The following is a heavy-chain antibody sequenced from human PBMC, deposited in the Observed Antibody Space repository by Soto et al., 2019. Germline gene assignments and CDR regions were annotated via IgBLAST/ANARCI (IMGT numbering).Heavy chain of an antibody. Sequence: SETLSLTCTVSGGSINSGDYYWSWIRQPPGKGLEWIGYIYYSGSTYYNPSLKSRVTISVDTSKNQFSLKLSSVTAADTAVYYCAGFPSSSVPNYWGQGTLVTVSS. J-gene: IGHJ4*02. V-gene: IGHV4-30-4*01. CDR1: GGSINSGDYY. CDR3: AGFPSSSVPNY. CDR2: IYYSGST. D-gene: IGHD6-13*01.